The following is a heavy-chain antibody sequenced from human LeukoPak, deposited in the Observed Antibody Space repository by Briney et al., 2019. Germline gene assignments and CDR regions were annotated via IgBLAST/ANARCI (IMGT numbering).Heavy chain of an antibody. Sequence: GESLQISCKGSGYSFTSYWIGWVRQMPGKGLEWMGIIYPGDSDTRYSPSFQGQVTISADKSISTAYLQWSSLKASDTAMYYCARGSGSTLYYYYMDVWGKGTTVTVSS. CDR1: GYSFTSYW. CDR3: ARGSGSTLYYYYMDV. V-gene: IGHV5-51*01. J-gene: IGHJ6*03. D-gene: IGHD2-2*01. CDR2: IYPGDSDT.